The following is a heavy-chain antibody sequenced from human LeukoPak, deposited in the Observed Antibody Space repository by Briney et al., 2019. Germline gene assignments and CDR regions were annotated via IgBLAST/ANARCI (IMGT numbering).Heavy chain of an antibody. CDR1: GFTFSSYS. J-gene: IGHJ4*02. Sequence: GGSLRLSCAASGFTFSSYSMNWVRQAPGKGLEWVSSISSSSVYIYYADSLKGRFTISRDNARNSLYLQMNSLRAEDTAVYYCARDLGWELQTSPLFDYWGQGTLVTVSS. D-gene: IGHD1-26*01. CDR2: ISSSSVYI. CDR3: ARDLGWELQTSPLFDY. V-gene: IGHV3-21*01.